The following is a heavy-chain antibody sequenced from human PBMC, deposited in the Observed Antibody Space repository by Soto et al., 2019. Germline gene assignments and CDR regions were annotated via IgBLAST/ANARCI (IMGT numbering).Heavy chain of an antibody. CDR3: ARDGDYGDYGGARSDGMDV. V-gene: IGHV3-66*01. CDR1: GFTVSSNY. D-gene: IGHD4-17*01. Sequence: EVQLVESGGGLVQPGGSLRLSCAASGFTVSSNYMSWVRQAPGKGLEWVSVIYSGGSTYYADSVKGRFTISRDNSKNTLYLQMNSLRAEDTAVYYCARDGDYGDYGGARSDGMDVWGQGTTVTVSS. CDR2: IYSGGST. J-gene: IGHJ6*02.